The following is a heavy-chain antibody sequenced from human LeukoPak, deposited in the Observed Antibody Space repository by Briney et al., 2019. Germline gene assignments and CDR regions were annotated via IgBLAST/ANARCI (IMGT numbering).Heavy chain of an antibody. Sequence: SETLSLTCAVSGYSISSGYYWGWIRQPPGKGLEWIGSIYHSGSTYYNLSLKSRVTISVDTSKNQFSLKLSSVTAADTAVYYCARRRSHDAFDIWGQGTMVTVSS. CDR3: ARRRSHDAFDI. J-gene: IGHJ3*02. CDR2: IYHSGST. CDR1: GYSISSGYY. V-gene: IGHV4-38-2*01.